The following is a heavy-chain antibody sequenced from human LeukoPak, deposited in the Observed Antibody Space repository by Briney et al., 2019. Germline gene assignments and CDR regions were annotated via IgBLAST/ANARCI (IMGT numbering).Heavy chain of an antibody. CDR1: GYRFPNYW. J-gene: IGHJ3*02. V-gene: IGHV5-51*01. CDR2: IFPGDSDA. Sequence: GESLQISCKGFGYRFPNYWIGWVRQMSGKGLEWMGVIFPGDSDARYNPSFQGHVTMSVDKSIDTAFLQWSSLKASDTAIYYCARHLVGHPYSALEIWGQGTMLTVSP. CDR3: ARHLVGHPYSALEI. D-gene: IGHD2-15*01.